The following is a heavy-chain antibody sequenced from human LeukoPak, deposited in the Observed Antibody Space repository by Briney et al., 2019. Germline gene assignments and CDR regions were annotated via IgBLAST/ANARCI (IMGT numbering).Heavy chain of an antibody. Sequence: QPGGSLRLSCAASAFTFSSYWMHWVRQAPGKGLVWVSRIRSDGSSTSYADSVRGRFTISRDNAKNTLYLQMNSLRAEDTAVYYCAGVLGVRDLAYFDYWGHGTLVTVSS. CDR3: AGVLGVRDLAYFDY. CDR2: IRSDGSST. J-gene: IGHJ4*01. CDR1: AFTFSSYW. D-gene: IGHD3-10*01. V-gene: IGHV3-74*01.